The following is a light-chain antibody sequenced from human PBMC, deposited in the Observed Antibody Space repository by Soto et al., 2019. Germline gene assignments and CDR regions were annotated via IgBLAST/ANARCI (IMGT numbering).Light chain of an antibody. CDR3: QQLNSYPIT. Sequence: DIQLTQSPSFLSASVGDRVTITCRASQDISSYLAWYQQKPGKAPKLLIYAASTLQSGVPSRFSGSGSGTEFTLTISSLQPEDCATYYCQQLNSYPITFGQGTRLEIK. CDR2: AAS. V-gene: IGKV1-9*01. CDR1: QDISSY. J-gene: IGKJ5*01.